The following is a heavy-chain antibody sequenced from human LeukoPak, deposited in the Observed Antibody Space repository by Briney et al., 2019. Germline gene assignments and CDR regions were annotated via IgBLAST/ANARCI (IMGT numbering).Heavy chain of an antibody. CDR1: GGSFSGYY. CDR3: AREGSRGVINNFDY. D-gene: IGHD3-10*01. Sequence: PSETLSLTCAVYGGSFSGYYWSWIRQPPGKGLEWIGEINHSGSTNYNPSLKSRVTISVDTSKNQFSLKLSSVTAADTAVYYCAREGSRGVINNFDYWGQGTLVTVSS. J-gene: IGHJ4*02. V-gene: IGHV4-34*01. CDR2: INHSGST.